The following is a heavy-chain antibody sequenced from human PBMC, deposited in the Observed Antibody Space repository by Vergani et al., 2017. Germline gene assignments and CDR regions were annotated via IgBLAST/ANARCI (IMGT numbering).Heavy chain of an antibody. CDR2: ISWDGGST. Sequence: EVQLVESGGVVVQPGGSLRLSCAASGFTFDDYAMHWVRQAPGKGLEWVSLISWDGGSTYYADSVKGRFTISRDDSKNTLYLQMNSLKTEDTAVYYCTTDLRAQCSGGSCSGPWGQGTLVTVSS. CDR3: TTDLRAQCSGGSCSGP. CDR1: GFTFDDYA. J-gene: IGHJ5*02. V-gene: IGHV3-43D*04. D-gene: IGHD2-15*01.